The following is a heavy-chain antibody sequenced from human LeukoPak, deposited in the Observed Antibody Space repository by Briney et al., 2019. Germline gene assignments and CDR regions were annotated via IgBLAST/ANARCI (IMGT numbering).Heavy chain of an antibody. CDR3: ARDLRLRFSSWYYGVFDP. V-gene: IGHV6-1*01. CDR2: TYYRSKWYN. D-gene: IGHD6-13*01. J-gene: IGHJ5*02. CDR1: GDSVSSNSAA. Sequence: SQTLSLTCAISGDSVSSNSAAWNWIRQSPSRGLEWLGRTYYRSKWYNDYAVSVKSRITINPDTSKNQFSLQLNSVTPEDTAVYYCARDLRLRFSSWYYGVFDPWGQGTLVTVSS.